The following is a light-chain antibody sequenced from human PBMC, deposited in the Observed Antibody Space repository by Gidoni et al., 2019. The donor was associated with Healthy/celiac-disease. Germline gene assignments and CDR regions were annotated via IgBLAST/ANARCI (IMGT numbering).Light chain of an antibody. CDR3: QQYGSSPRT. CDR1: QSVSSSY. V-gene: IGKV3-20*01. CDR2: GAS. Sequence: EIGLTQSPGTLPLSPGERATLSCRASQSVSSSYLAWYQQKPGQAPRLLIYGASSRATGIPDRFSGSGSGTDFTLTISRLEPEDFAVYYCQQYGSSPRTFGPGTKVDIK. J-gene: IGKJ3*01.